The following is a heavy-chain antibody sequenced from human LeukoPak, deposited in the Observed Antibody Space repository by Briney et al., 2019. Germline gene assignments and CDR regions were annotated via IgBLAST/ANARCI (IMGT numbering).Heavy chain of an antibody. CDR3: ARGSWSYYYMDV. CDR2: IYYSGSA. V-gene: IGHV4-59*01. D-gene: IGHD6-13*01. Sequence: KPSETLSLTCTVSGGSISSYYWSWIRQPPGKGLEWIGYIYYSGSANYNPSLKSRVTISVDTSKNQFSLKLSSVTAADTAVYYCARGSWSYYYMDVWGKGTTVTISS. J-gene: IGHJ6*03. CDR1: GGSISSYY.